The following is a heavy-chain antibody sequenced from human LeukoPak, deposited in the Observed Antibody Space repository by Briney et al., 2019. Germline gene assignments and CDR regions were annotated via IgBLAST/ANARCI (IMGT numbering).Heavy chain of an antibody. D-gene: IGHD3-10*01. CDR1: GYSISSGYY. CDR3: ARDVRFGELGDNWFDP. V-gene: IGHV4-38-2*02. Sequence: SETLSLTCTVSGYSISSGYYWGWIRQPPGKGLEWIGNIYFSGSTYYNPSLKSRVTISVDTSKNQFSLKLSSVTAADTAVYYCARDVRFGELGDNWFDPWGQGTLVTVSS. J-gene: IGHJ5*02. CDR2: IYFSGST.